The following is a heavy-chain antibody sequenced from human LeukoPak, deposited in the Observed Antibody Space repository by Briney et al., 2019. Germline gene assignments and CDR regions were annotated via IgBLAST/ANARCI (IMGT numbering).Heavy chain of an antibody. J-gene: IGHJ4*02. CDR1: GFTLVDYS. CDR2: ISSSSSYI. CDR3: AREVGYYDSSGKDY. D-gene: IGHD3-22*01. V-gene: IGHV3-21*01. Sequence: GGSLRLSCAASGFTLVDYSMNWVRQAPGKGLEWVSSISSSSSYIYYADSVKGRFTISRDNTKNSLYLQMNSLRAEDTAVYYCAREVGYYDSSGKDYWGQGTLVTVSS.